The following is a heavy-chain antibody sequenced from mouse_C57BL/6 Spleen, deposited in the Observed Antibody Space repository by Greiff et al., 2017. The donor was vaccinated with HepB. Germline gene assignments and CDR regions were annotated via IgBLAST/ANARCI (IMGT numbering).Heavy chain of an antibody. V-gene: IGHV5-4*03. Sequence: EVKLVESGGGLVKPGGSLKLSCAASGFTFSSYAMSWVRQTPEKRLEWVATISDGGSYTYYPDNVKGRFTISRDNAKNNLYLQMSHLKSEDTAMYYCARDYGPRPAWFAYWGQGTLVTFSA. CDR1: GFTFSSYA. CDR3: ARDYGPRPAWFAY. CDR2: ISDGGSYT. J-gene: IGHJ3*01. D-gene: IGHD1-1*02.